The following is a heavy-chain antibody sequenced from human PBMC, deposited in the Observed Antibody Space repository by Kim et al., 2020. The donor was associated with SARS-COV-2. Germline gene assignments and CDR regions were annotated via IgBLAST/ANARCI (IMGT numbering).Heavy chain of an antibody. J-gene: IGHJ3*02. Sequence: KSRITINPDTSKNQFSLQLNSVTPEDTAVYYCARATYYYDSGPRAFAFDIWGQGTMVTVSS. V-gene: IGHV6-1*01. D-gene: IGHD3-22*01. CDR3: ARATYYYDSGPRAFAFDI.